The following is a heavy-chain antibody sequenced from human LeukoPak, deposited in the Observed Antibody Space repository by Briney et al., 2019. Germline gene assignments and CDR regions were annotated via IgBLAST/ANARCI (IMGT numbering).Heavy chain of an antibody. D-gene: IGHD2-15*01. CDR1: GFTFSSYS. CDR2: ISSSSSYI. J-gene: IGHJ6*04. V-gene: IGHV3-21*01. CDR3: ARELGYCSGGSCYPGVGMDV. Sequence: GGSLRLSCAASGFTFSSYSMNWVRQAPGKGLEWVSSISSSSSYIYYADSVKGRFTISRDNAKNSLYLQMNSLRAEDTAVYYCARELGYCSGGSCYPGVGMDVRGKGTTVTVSS.